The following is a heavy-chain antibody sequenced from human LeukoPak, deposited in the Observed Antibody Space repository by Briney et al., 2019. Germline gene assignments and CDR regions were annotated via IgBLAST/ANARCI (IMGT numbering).Heavy chain of an antibody. Sequence: PGGSLRLSRAASGFILSVYGIHWVRQAPGEGLEWVAVISYDGKKKFYRDSVKGRYTISRDNSNNTLYLQRSSLRAEEVAMYYFARRSGGGYMDVGGKGTTLIVSS. D-gene: IGHD3-16*01. CDR3: ARRSGGGYMDV. J-gene: IGHJ6*04. CDR2: ISYDGKKK. CDR1: GFILSVYG. V-gene: IGHV3-30*03.